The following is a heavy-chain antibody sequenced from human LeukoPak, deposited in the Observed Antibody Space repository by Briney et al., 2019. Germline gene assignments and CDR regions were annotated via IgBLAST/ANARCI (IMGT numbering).Heavy chain of an antibody. J-gene: IGHJ4*02. Sequence: HPGGSLRLSCAASGFTFSSYGMHWVRQGPGKGLEWVAVIWYDGRKEYYADSVKGRFTISRDNAKNTLYLQMNSLRAEDTAVYYCAKDANIAAAGFKSYYFDSWGQGTLVTVSS. D-gene: IGHD6-13*01. CDR2: IWYDGRKE. V-gene: IGHV3-33*06. CDR3: AKDANIAAAGFKSYYFDS. CDR1: GFTFSSYG.